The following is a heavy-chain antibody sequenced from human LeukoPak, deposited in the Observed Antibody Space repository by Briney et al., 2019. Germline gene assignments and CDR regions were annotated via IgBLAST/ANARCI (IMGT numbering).Heavy chain of an antibody. CDR3: ARHRSSSGWYRGPAPGTEVDP. CDR2: MYLDGRT. V-gene: IGHV4-4*02. Sequence: PSETLSLTCGVSGGSISSLNLWSWLRQPPGKGLEWVGEMYLDGRTNFHPSVRGRVTIFIDKPKNQLSLQLTSVTAADTAVYYCARHRSSSGWYRGPAPGTEVDPWGEGTLVTVSS. D-gene: IGHD6-19*01. J-gene: IGHJ5*02. CDR1: GGSISSLNL.